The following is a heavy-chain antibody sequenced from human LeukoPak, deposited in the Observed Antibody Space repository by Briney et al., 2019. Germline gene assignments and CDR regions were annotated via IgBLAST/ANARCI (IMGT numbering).Heavy chain of an antibody. J-gene: IGHJ4*02. D-gene: IGHD6-19*01. CDR2: IYGSGGST. CDR1: GFTFSNCA. Sequence: PGGSLRLSCAASGFTFSNCAMSWVRQPPGEGLEGVSAIYGSGGSTNYADSVKGRFTNHRDNPKNALYLKMTSLRPEDTAVYNGAKGIISGWYVFDFWGQGTLVTVSS. V-gene: IGHV3-23*01. CDR3: AKGIISGWYVFDF.